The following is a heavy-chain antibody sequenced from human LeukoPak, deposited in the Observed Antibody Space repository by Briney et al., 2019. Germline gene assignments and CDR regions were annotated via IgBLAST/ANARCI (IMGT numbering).Heavy chain of an antibody. Sequence: GRSLRLSCAASGFTFDDYAMHWARQAPGKGLEWVSGISWNSGSIGYADSVKGRFTISRDNAKNSLYLQMNSLRAEDTAVYYCARDQMRWVAVSYCNMDVWGKGTTVTVSS. D-gene: IGHD6-19*01. CDR1: GFTFDDYA. CDR2: ISWNSGSI. J-gene: IGHJ6*03. V-gene: IGHV3-9*01. CDR3: ARDQMRWVAVSYCNMDV.